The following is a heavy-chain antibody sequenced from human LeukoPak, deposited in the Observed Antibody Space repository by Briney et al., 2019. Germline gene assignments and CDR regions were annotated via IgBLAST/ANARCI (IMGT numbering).Heavy chain of an antibody. Sequence: ASVKVSCKASGYTVTSYCFSWARHAPGQGLEWMGWISAYNGNTNYAQKLQGRVTMTTVTSTSTAYMELRSLRSDDTAVYYCARHVGRMYLLDPWGQGTLVTVSS. CDR3: ARHVGRMYLLDP. V-gene: IGHV1-18*01. J-gene: IGHJ5*02. CDR1: GYTVTSYC. CDR2: ISAYNGNT. D-gene: IGHD2-15*01.